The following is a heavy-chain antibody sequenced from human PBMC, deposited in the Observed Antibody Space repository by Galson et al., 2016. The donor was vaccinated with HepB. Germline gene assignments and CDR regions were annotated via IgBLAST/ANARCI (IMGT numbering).Heavy chain of an antibody. CDR1: GGSFSSGDYY. CDR2: ISYSGST. CDR3: ARVGRLDFWSGFYVPPFDY. J-gene: IGHJ4*02. V-gene: IGHV4-31*03. D-gene: IGHD3-3*01. Sequence: TLSLTCSVSGGSFSSGDYYWTWIRQHPGKGLEWIGFISYSGSTYYNPSLKSRITISVDTSKNQFSLILNSVTAADTAVYYCARVGRLDFWSGFYVPPFDYWGRGTLVTVSS.